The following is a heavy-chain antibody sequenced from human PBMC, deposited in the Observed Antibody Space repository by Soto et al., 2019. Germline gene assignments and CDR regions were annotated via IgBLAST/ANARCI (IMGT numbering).Heavy chain of an antibody. Sequence: PSETLSLTCTVSGGSISSSSYYWGWIRQPPGKGLEWIGSIYYSGSTYYNPSLKSRVTISVDTSKNQFSLKLSSVTAADTAVYYCAIRLGYCSSTSCYREIYGMDVWGQGTTVTDS. CDR1: GGSISSSSYY. D-gene: IGHD2-2*02. V-gene: IGHV4-39*01. CDR2: IYYSGST. CDR3: AIRLGYCSSTSCYREIYGMDV. J-gene: IGHJ6*02.